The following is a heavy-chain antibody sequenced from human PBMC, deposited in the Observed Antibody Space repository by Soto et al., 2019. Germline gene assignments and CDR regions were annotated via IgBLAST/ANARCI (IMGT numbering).Heavy chain of an antibody. Sequence: GWSLRLSCVASEFAFNTYAIHWVRQAPGQGLEWVAVIWYDGRNKYYAESVKGRFTISRDNSENTVSLQMNSLRPDDTAIYHCARLGRQSFYFPPDLWGRGTMGTVSP. CDR2: IWYDGRNK. J-gene: IGHJ4*02. CDR3: ARLGRQSFYFPPDL. CDR1: EFAFNTYA. D-gene: IGHD1-1*01. V-gene: IGHV3-33*01.